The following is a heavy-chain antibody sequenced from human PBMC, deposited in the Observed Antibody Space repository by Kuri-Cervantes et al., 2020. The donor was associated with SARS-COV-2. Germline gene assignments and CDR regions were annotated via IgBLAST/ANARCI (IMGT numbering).Heavy chain of an antibody. J-gene: IGHJ4*02. CDR1: GFTFSRDT. D-gene: IGHD1-26*01. Sequence: ETLSLTCAASGFTFSRDTMYWVRQAPGKGLVWVSRMNGDGSSITYADSVKGRFTISRDNAKNTLYLQMNSLRVEDTAVYFCARAPSGSPTDYWGQGTLVTVLL. V-gene: IGHV3-74*01. CDR2: MNGDGSSI. CDR3: ARAPSGSPTDY.